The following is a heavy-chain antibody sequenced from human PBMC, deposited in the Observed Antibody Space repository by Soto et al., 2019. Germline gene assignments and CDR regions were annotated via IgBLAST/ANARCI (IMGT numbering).Heavy chain of an antibody. CDR1: GFTFSVSA. V-gene: IGHV3-30-3*01. CDR2: ISSDGSHQ. CDR3: ARPYCRSTRCYLYYYGMDV. D-gene: IGHD2-2*01. J-gene: IGHJ6*02. Sequence: QVQVVESGGGVVQPGTSLRLSCAASGFTFSVSAIHWVRQAPGKGLEWVAVISSDGSHQYYADSVKGRFTISRDNPKNTLCLQMNSLRAEDTAVYYCARPYCRSTRCYLYYYGMDVWGPGTTVTVSS.